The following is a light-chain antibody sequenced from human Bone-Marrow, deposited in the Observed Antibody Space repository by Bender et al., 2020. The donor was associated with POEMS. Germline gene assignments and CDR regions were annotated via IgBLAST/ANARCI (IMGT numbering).Light chain of an antibody. V-gene: IGLV3-1*01. CDR2: QDN. J-gene: IGLJ2*01. CDR1: KLGDKY. CDR3: QAWDKSTVV. Sequence: SYELRQPPSVSVSPGQTASITCSGNKLGDKYACWYQQKPGQSPVLVIYQDNKRPSGIPERFSGSNSGNTATLTIGGTQARDEADDYCQAWDKSTVVFGGWTKLTVL.